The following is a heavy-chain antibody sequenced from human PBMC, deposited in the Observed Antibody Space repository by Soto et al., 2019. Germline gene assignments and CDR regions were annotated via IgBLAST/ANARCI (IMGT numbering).Heavy chain of an antibody. CDR2: INSDGSST. Sequence: EVQLVESGGGLVQPGGSLRLSCAASGFTFSSYWMHWVRQAPGKGLVWVSRINSDGSSTSYADSVKGRFTISRDNAKNTLYLQMNRLRAGDTAVYYCARESSGYYFGSDYYYGMDVWGQGTPVT. CDR1: GFTFSSYW. J-gene: IGHJ6*02. D-gene: IGHD3-22*01. CDR3: ARESSGYYFGSDYYYGMDV. V-gene: IGHV3-74*01.